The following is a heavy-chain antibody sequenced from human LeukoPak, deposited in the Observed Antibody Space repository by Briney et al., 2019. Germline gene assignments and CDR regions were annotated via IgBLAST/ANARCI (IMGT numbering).Heavy chain of an antibody. D-gene: IGHD2-15*01. CDR1: GYTFTSYG. CDR3: ARDIVVVVGSFYYGMDV. CDR2: ISAYNGNT. Sequence: ASVKVSCKASGYTFTSYGISWVRQAPGQGLEWMGWISAYNGNTNYAQKFQGRVTVTTDTSTNTAYMELRSLRSDDTAVYYCARDIVVVVGSFYYGMDVWGQGTTVTVSS. J-gene: IGHJ6*02. V-gene: IGHV1-18*01.